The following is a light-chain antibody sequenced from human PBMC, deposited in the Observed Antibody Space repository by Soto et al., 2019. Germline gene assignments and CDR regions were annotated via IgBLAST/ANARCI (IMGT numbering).Light chain of an antibody. J-gene: IGLJ1*01. CDR3: LSKTSSISYV. CDR2: EVS. CDR1: TSDVGGYNY. V-gene: IGLV2-14*01. Sequence: QSALTQPASVSGSPGQSITISCTGTTSDVGGYNYASCYQQHPGKVLKLLIHEVSNRPSGVSNRFSGYKSGNTASLTISGLQAEDEADYYCLSKTSSISYVFGTGTKVTVL.